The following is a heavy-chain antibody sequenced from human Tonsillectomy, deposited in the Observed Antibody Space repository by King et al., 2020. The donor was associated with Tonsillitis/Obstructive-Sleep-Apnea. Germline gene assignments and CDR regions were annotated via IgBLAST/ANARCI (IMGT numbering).Heavy chain of an antibody. V-gene: IGHV4-31*03. CDR1: GGSISSDGYY. J-gene: IGHJ4*02. CDR2: IYYSGST. CDR3: ARGPRIAMADYYFDY. Sequence: VQLQQSGPGLVKPSQTLSLTCTVSGGSISSDGYYWSWIRQHPGKGLEWIGYIYYSGSTYYNPSLKSRVSISVDTSKTQFSLKPRSVTAADTAVYYCARGPRIAMADYYFDYWGQGTLVTVSS. D-gene: IGHD6-19*01.